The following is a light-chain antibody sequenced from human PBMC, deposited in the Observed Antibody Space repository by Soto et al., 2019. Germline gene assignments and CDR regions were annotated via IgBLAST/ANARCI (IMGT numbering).Light chain of an antibody. V-gene: IGLV3-1*01. J-gene: IGLJ2*01. Sequence: SYELTQTPSVSVSPGQTASITCSGARLGDKYACWYQQKPGQSPVLVIYQDRRRPSGIPERFSGSNSGNTATLTISGTQAMDEADYYCQAWDSGTVVFGGGTKLTVL. CDR1: RLGDKY. CDR2: QDR. CDR3: QAWDSGTVV.